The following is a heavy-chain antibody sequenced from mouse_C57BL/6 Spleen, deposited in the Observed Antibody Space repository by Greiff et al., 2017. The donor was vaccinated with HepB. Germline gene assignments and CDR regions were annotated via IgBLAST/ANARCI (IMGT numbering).Heavy chain of an antibody. Sequence: VQLQQSGPELVKPGASVKISCKASGYSFTGYYMNWVKQSPEKSLEWIGEINPSTGGTTYNQKFKAKATLTVDKSSSTAYMQLKSLTSEDSAVYYCASSGDYYGSSHWYFDVWGTGTTVTVSS. D-gene: IGHD1-1*01. CDR2: INPSTGGT. CDR1: GYSFTGYY. V-gene: IGHV1-42*01. J-gene: IGHJ1*03. CDR3: ASSGDYYGSSHWYFDV.